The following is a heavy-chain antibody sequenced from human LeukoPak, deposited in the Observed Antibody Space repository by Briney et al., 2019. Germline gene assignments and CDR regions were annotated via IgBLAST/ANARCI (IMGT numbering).Heavy chain of an antibody. D-gene: IGHD6-13*01. V-gene: IGHV4-59*01. CDR1: GGSISSYY. CDR2: IYYSGCT. J-gene: IGHJ6*02. CDR3: ARDLIGEVIASPGNACKRFLQEAPNDRTSNYYGMDV. Sequence: SVTLSLTCTVSGGSISSYYWNWIRQPPAKGLEWIGYIYYSGCTIYNPSLTSRVTISLDTSKNQLSLKLRSVTAADTAVYYCARDLIGEVIASPGNACKRFLQEAPNDRTSNYYGMDVWGQGTTVTVSS.